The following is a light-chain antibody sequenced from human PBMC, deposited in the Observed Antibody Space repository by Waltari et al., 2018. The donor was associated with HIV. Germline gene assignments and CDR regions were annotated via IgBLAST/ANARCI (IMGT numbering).Light chain of an antibody. CDR2: VVT. Sequence: QSALTQPASVSGSPGQSLTISCTGPNRNIGFFNLVSWYPNYPRKAPQLIIYVVTYRPSGISSRFSGYKSGNTASLTISGLQVDDEADYYCSSYASDDTVVFGGGTKLTVL. CDR1: NRNIGFFNL. J-gene: IGLJ2*01. CDR3: SSYASDDTVV. V-gene: IGLV2-14*01.